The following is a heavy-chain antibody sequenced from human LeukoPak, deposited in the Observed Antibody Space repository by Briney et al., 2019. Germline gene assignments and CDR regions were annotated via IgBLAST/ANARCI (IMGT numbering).Heavy chain of an antibody. D-gene: IGHD2-2*01. Sequence: ASVKVSCKASGYTFTCYYMHWVRQAPGQGLEWMGWINPNSGGTNYAQKFQGRVTITRDTSISTAYMELSRLRSDDTAVYYCARDHLGYCSSTSCYRDAFDIWGQGTMVTVSS. J-gene: IGHJ3*02. V-gene: IGHV1-2*02. CDR3: ARDHLGYCSSTSCYRDAFDI. CDR1: GYTFTCYY. CDR2: INPNSGGT.